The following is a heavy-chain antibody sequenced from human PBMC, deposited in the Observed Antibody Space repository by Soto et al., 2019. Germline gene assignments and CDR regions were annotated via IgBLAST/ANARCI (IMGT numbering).Heavy chain of an antibody. Sequence: SSETLSLTCTVYGGSFSGYYWSWIRQPPGKGLEWIGEINHSGSTNYNPSLKSRVTISVDTSKNQFSLKLSSVTAADTAVYYCASVVRDGYNYPLGYWGQGTLVTVSS. V-gene: IGHV4-34*01. J-gene: IGHJ4*02. CDR2: INHSGST. CDR1: GGSFSGYY. D-gene: IGHD5-12*01. CDR3: ASVVRDGYNYPLGY.